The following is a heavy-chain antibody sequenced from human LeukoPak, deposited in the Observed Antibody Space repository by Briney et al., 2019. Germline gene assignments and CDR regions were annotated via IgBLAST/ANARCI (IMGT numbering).Heavy chain of an antibody. V-gene: IGHV4-34*01. CDR3: ARASSITMVRGVITRKRYNWFDP. D-gene: IGHD3-10*01. J-gene: IGHJ5*02. CDR1: GGSFSGYY. CDR2: INHSGST. Sequence: RPSETLSLTCAVYGGSFSGYYWSWIRQPPGKGLEWIGEINHSGSTNYNPSLKSRVTISVDTSKNQFSLKLSSVTAADTAVYYCARASSITMVRGVITRKRYNWFDPWGQGTLVTVSS.